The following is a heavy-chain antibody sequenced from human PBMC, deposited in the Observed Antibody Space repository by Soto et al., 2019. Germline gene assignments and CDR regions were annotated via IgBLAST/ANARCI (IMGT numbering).Heavy chain of an antibody. D-gene: IGHD2-2*01. CDR1: GFTFSSYS. Sequence: GGSLRLSCAASGFTFSSYSMNWVRQAPGKGLEWVSYISSSSSTIYYADSVKGRFTISRDNAKNSLYLQMNSLRDEDTAVYYCARDPDIVVVPAAMYVSSDYYYGMDVWGQGTTVTVSS. CDR2: ISSSSSTI. V-gene: IGHV3-48*02. CDR3: ARDPDIVVVPAAMYVSSDYYYGMDV. J-gene: IGHJ6*02.